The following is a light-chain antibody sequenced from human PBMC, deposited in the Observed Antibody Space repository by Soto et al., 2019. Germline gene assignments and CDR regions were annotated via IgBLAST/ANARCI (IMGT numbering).Light chain of an antibody. Sequence: DIVLTQSPVTLSLSPGERATRSCRASQSVSSSYLAWYQHKPGQAPRLLIYGASSRATGIPDRFSGSGSGTDFTLTIGRLEPEDFAVYYCQHYGSSPRTFGQGTKVDIK. CDR1: QSVSSSY. CDR2: GAS. CDR3: QHYGSSPRT. J-gene: IGKJ1*01. V-gene: IGKV3-20*01.